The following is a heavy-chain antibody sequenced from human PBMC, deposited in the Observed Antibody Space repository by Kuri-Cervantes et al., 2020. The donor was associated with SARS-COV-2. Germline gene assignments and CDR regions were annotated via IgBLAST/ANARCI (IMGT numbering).Heavy chain of an antibody. CDR1: GYTFTGYY. Sequence: ASVKVSCKASGYTFTGYYMHWVRQAPGQGLEWMGWINPNSGGTNYAQKFQGWVTMTRDTSISTAYMELSRLRSDDTAVYYCARGIGDMSNFSNWFDPGAREPRSPSPQ. J-gene: IGHJ5*02. CDR3: ARGIGDMSNFSNWFDP. D-gene: IGHD2-21*01. V-gene: IGHV1-2*04. CDR2: INPNSGGT.